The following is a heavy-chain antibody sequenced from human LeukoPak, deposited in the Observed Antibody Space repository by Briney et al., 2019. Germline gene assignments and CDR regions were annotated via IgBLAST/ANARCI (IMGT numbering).Heavy chain of an antibody. V-gene: IGHV3-23*01. J-gene: IGHJ4*02. CDR2: ISGSGGST. CDR3: AKDLGRAPGGIAVS. Sequence: GGSLRLSCAASGFTFSSYAMSWVRQAPGKGLEWVSAISGSGGSTYYADSVKGRFTISRDNSKNTLYLQMNSLRAEDTAVYYCAKDLGRAPGGIAVSWGQGTLVTVSS. CDR1: GFTFSSYA. D-gene: IGHD6-19*01.